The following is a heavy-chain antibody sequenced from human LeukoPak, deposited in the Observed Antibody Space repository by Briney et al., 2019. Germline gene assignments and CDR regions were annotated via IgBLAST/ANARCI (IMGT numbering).Heavy chain of an antibody. CDR2: ISYDGSNK. J-gene: IGHJ6*02. Sequence: GGSLRLSCAASGFTFSSYGMHWVRQAPGKGLEWVAVISYDGSNKYYADSVKGRFTISRDNSKNTLYLRMNSLRAEDTAVYYCAKSHSRSSSGWYGYYYYYGMDVWGQGTTVTVSS. CDR3: AKSHSRSSSGWYGYYYYYGMDV. CDR1: GFTFSSYG. V-gene: IGHV3-30*18. D-gene: IGHD6-19*01.